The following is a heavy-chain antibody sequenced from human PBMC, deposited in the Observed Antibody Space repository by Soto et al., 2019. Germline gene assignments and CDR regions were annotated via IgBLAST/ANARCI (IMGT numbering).Heavy chain of an antibody. V-gene: IGHV5-51*03. D-gene: IGHD3-3*01. CDR2: IYPGDSDT. CDR1: RYSFTSYW. Sequence: EVQLVQSGAEVKKPGESLKISCKGSRYSFTSYWSGWVRQMPGKGLEWMGIIYPGDSDTRYSPSFHGQVTISADKSISTGYLDWIMLEASDTTMYYGARPSQAGFLPYWGQGTLVTVSS. CDR3: ARPSQAGFLPY. J-gene: IGHJ4*02.